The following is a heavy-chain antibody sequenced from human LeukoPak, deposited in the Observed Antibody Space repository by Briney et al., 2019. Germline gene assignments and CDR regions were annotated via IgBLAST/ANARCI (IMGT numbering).Heavy chain of an antibody. CDR3: ARDRPTPSGDFCSGGSCYWYYFDY. Sequence: SVKVSCKASGGTFSSYAISWVRQAPGQGLEWMGGIITIFGTANYAQKFQGRVTITADESTSTAYMELSSLRSEDTAVYYCARDRPTPSGDFCSGGSCYWYYFDYWGQGTLVTVSS. J-gene: IGHJ4*02. CDR1: GGTFSSYA. V-gene: IGHV1-69*01. CDR2: IITIFGTA. D-gene: IGHD2-15*01.